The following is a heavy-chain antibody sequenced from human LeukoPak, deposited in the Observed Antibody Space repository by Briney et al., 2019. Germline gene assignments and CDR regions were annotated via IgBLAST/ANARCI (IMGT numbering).Heavy chain of an antibody. CDR2: ISGSSGII. CDR3: AREDSSGYYPHAFDI. CDR1: GFTFNTYT. V-gene: IGHV3-48*01. J-gene: IGHJ3*02. D-gene: IGHD3-22*01. Sequence: GGSLRLSCAASGFTFNTYTMNWVRQAPGKGLEWVSYISGSSGIIDYADSVRGRFTISRDNSKNTLYLQMNSLRAEDTAVYYCAREDSSGYYPHAFDIWGQGTMVTVSS.